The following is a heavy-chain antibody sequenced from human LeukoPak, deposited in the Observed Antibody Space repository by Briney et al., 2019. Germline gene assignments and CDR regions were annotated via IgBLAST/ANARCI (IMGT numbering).Heavy chain of an antibody. V-gene: IGHV3-21*01. D-gene: IGHD6-13*01. CDR1: GFTFSSYS. J-gene: IGHJ4*02. CDR3: ASLSRWSVDY. CDR2: ISSSSSYI. Sequence: GGSLRLSCAASGFTFSSYSMNWVRQAPGKGLEWVSSISSSSSYIYYADSVKDRFTIFRDNAKNSLYLQMNSLRAEDTAVYYCASLSRWSVDYWGQGTLVTVSS.